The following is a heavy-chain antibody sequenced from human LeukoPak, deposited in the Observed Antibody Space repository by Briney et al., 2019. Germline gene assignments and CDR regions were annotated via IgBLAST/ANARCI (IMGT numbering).Heavy chain of an antibody. CDR1: GFSFSNYD. D-gene: IGHD4-23*01. J-gene: IGHJ4*02. CDR2: ISATGGRT. Sequence: PGGSLRLSCAASGFSFSNYDMNWVRQAPGKGLEWVSGISATGGRTYYADSVKGRFTISRDNSKNKNMLYLQMNSLRVEDTAVYYCAKESRVTGIDWGQGTLVTVSS. V-gene: IGHV3-23*01. CDR3: AKESRVTGID.